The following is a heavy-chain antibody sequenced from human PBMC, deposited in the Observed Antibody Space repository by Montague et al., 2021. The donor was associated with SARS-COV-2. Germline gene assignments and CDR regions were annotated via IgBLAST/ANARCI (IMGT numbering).Heavy chain of an antibody. D-gene: IGHD3-22*01. Sequence: TLSLTCTVSDDSISSGTYYWSWIRQPAGKGLEWIGRIYTSGSTNYNPSLKSRVAISVDTSKNQFSLKLSSVTAADTAVYYCARGRGGYYDSSGYYRTGGAFDIWGQGTMVTVSS. J-gene: IGHJ3*02. CDR1: DDSISSGTYY. CDR2: IYTSGST. V-gene: IGHV4-61*02. CDR3: ARGRGGYYDSSGYYRTGGAFDI.